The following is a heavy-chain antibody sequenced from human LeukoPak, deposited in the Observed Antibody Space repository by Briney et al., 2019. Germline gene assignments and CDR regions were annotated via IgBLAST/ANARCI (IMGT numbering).Heavy chain of an antibody. CDR2: ISSSSSTI. D-gene: IGHD2-2*01. CDR1: GFTFSSYS. Sequence: QSGGSLRLSCAASGFTFSSYSMNWVRQAPGKGLEWVSYISSSSSTIYYVDSVKGRFTISRDNAKNSLYLQMNSLRAEDTAVYYCEREGIVVVPAAYYYYYMDVWGKGTTVTVSS. V-gene: IGHV3-48*01. CDR3: EREGIVVVPAAYYYYYMDV. J-gene: IGHJ6*03.